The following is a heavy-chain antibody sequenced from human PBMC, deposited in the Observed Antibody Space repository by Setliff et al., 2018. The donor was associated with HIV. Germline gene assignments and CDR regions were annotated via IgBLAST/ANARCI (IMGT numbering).Heavy chain of an antibody. CDR1: GFTFSSFA. CDR3: AKASLVYYDILTGYGNWFDP. CDR2: SSGSGGST. V-gene: IGHV3-23*01. J-gene: IGHJ5*02. Sequence: PGGSLRLSCAASGFTFSSFAMSWVRQAPGKGLEWVSVSSGSGGSTYYADSVKGRFTISRDISKNTLYLQMNSLRAEDTAVYYCAKASLVYYDILTGYGNWFDPWGQGTLVTVSS. D-gene: IGHD3-9*01.